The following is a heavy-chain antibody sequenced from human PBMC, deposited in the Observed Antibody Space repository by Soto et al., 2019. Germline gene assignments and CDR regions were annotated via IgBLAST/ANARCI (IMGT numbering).Heavy chain of an antibody. CDR2: ISHSGSA. Sequence: PSETLSLTCTVSGASISEVGYYWTWIRQHPEKGLEWIGYISHSGSAYYNPSLKSRFTLTVDTSKNQFSLKLSSVTAADTAMYFCAREGPGFTGFEYWGRGTLVTVSS. D-gene: IGHD2-8*02. CDR3: AREGPGFTGFEY. J-gene: IGHJ4*02. CDR1: GASISEVGYY. V-gene: IGHV4-31*03.